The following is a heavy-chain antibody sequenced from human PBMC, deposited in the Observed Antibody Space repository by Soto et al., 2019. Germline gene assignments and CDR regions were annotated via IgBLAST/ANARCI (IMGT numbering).Heavy chain of an antibody. CDR3: ARSPLPGIAAPFDH. Sequence: ASVKVSCKASGYTFTGYYMHWVRQAPGQGLEWMGWINPNSGGTNYAQKFQGWVTMTRDTSISTAYMELSRLRSDDTAVYYCARSPLPGIAAPFDHWGQGILVTVSS. J-gene: IGHJ5*02. D-gene: IGHD6-13*01. V-gene: IGHV1-2*04. CDR2: INPNSGGT. CDR1: GYTFTGYY.